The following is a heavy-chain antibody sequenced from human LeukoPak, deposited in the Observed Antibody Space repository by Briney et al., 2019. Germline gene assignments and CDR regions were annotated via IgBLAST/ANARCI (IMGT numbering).Heavy chain of an antibody. J-gene: IGHJ6*03. CDR2: IYYSGST. CDR3: ARGGCSSSCYGGNYYMDV. D-gene: IGHD2-2*01. CDR1: GGSISSYY. Sequence: PSETLSLTCTVSGGSISSYYWSWIRQPPGKGLEWIGYIYYSGSTNYNPSLKSRVTISVDTSKNQFSLKLSSVTAADTAVYYCARGGCSSSCYGGNYYMDVWGKGTTVTVSS. V-gene: IGHV4-59*01.